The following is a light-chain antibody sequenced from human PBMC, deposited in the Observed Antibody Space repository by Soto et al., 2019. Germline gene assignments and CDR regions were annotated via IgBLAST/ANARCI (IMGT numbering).Light chain of an antibody. J-gene: IGKJ3*01. CDR3: QQYGSSPVT. CDR1: QSLSSTY. V-gene: IGKV3-20*01. Sequence: EIVLTQSPGTLSLSPGDRATLSYRASQSLSSTYLAWYQQKPGQAPRLLIYGASSRATGIPDRFSGSRSGTDFTLTISRLEPEDFAVYYCQQYGSSPVTFGPGTKVDIK. CDR2: GAS.